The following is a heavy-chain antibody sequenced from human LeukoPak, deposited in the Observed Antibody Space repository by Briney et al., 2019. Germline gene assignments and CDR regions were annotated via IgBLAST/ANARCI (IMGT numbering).Heavy chain of an antibody. J-gene: IGHJ4*02. V-gene: IGHV5-51*01. CDR3: ARRLYDSSGSFDY. CDR1: GYSFTSYW. CDR2: IYPGDSDT. Sequence: GESLKISCQGSGYSFTSYWIGWVRQMPGKGLEWMGIIYPGDSDTRYSPSFQGQVTISADKSISTAYLQWSSLKASDTAMYYCARRLYDSSGSFDYWGQGTLVTVSS. D-gene: IGHD3-22*01.